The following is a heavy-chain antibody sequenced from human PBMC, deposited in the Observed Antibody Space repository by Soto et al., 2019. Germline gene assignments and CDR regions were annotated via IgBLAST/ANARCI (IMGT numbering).Heavy chain of an antibody. J-gene: IGHJ4*02. V-gene: IGHV1-2*04. CDR2: INPNSGGT. CDR1: GYTFTGYY. Sequence: QVQLVQSGAEVKKPGASVKVSCKASGYTFTGYYMHWVRQAPGQGLEWMGWINPNSGGTNYAQKFHGWVNMTRDTSISTAYLELSRLRSDDTAVYYCATGLGYCSGGSCYHYWGQGTLVTVSS. D-gene: IGHD2-15*01. CDR3: ATGLGYCSGGSCYHY.